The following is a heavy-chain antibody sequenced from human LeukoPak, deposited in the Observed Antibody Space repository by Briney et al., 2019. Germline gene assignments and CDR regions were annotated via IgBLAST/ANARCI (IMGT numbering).Heavy chain of an antibody. CDR1: GFTFSSYS. D-gene: IGHD5-18*01. CDR3: ANGYSYGTAFDY. Sequence: GGSLRLSCAASGFTFSSYSMNWVRQAPGKGLEWVSSISSSSSYIYYADSVKGRFTISRDNAKNSLYLQMNSLRAEDTAVYYCANGYSYGTAFDYWGQGTLATVSS. CDR2: ISSSSSYI. V-gene: IGHV3-21*01. J-gene: IGHJ4*02.